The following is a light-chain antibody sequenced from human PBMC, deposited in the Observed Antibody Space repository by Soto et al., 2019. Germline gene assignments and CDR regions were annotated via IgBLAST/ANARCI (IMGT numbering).Light chain of an antibody. Sequence: QSVLTQPRSVSGSPGQSATISCTGTANDVGGHNYVSWYQQHPGEAPKLLIYDVTERPSGVPDRFSGSKSGNTASLTIFGLQTEDEADYYCYSYAGTYTFAFGTGTKVTVL. CDR1: ANDVGGHNY. CDR2: DVT. CDR3: YSYAGTYTFA. J-gene: IGLJ1*01. V-gene: IGLV2-11*01.